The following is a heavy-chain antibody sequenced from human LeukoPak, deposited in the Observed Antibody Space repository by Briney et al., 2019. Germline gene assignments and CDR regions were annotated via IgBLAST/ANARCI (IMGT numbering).Heavy chain of an antibody. Sequence: SETLSLACIVSNGSISSYYWSWIRQPPRKRPEWIGYIDYSGNTHFNPSLRSRSTMSLDTSMRQFFLMLSSVTAADSAVYFCARGDYIRGNIHYNAEYFQHWGQGIPVTVSS. D-gene: IGHD3-16*01. CDR2: IDYSGNT. V-gene: IGHV4-59*01. CDR1: NGSISSYY. J-gene: IGHJ1*01. CDR3: ARGDYIRGNIHYNAEYFQH.